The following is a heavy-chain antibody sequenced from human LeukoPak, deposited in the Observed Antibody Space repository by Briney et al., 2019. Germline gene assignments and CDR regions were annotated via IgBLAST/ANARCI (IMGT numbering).Heavy chain of an antibody. J-gene: IGHJ4*02. CDR1: GFTFSSYA. CDR2: ISGSGGST. CDR3: AKDMYYYDSSGNDY. Sequence: GGSLSLSCAASGFTFSSYAMRWVRQAPGRGLECLSAISGSGGSTYYADSVKGRFTISRHNSKNTLYLQMNSIRAEDTAVYYCAKDMYYYDSSGNDYWGQGTLVTVSS. D-gene: IGHD3-22*01. V-gene: IGHV3-23*01.